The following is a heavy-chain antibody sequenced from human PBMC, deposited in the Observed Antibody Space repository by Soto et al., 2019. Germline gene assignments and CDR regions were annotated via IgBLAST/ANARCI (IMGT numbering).Heavy chain of an antibody. J-gene: IGHJ4*02. CDR2: ISGSAGLT. D-gene: IGHD3-22*01. CDR3: AKDWVSGNSPY. CDR1: GFTFSSHA. Sequence: GGSLRLSCTASGFTFSSHAMSWVRQAPGKQLEWVSAISGSAGLTFYADSVKGRFTISRDNSKNTLYLQMNSLRAEDTAVYYCAKDWVSGNSPYWGRGTLVTVSS. V-gene: IGHV3-23*01.